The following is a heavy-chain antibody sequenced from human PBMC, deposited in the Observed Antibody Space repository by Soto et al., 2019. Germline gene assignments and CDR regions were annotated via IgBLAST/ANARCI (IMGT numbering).Heavy chain of an antibody. CDR2: INPNSGGT. J-gene: IGHJ3*02. D-gene: IGHD6-6*01. CDR1: VYTFTGYY. CDR3: ARLYRSSSDFWDDAFDI. Sequence: ASVKVSCKSSVYTFTGYYMHWVRQAPGQGLEWMGWINPNSGGTNYAQKFQGRVTMTRDTSISTAYMELSRLRSDDTAVYYCARLYRSSSDFWDDAFDIWGQGTMVTVSS. V-gene: IGHV1-2*02.